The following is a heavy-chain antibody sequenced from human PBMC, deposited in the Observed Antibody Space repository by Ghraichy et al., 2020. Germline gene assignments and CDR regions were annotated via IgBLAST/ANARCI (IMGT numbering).Heavy chain of an antibody. CDR1: GDSVSRNSAA. V-gene: IGHV6-1*01. CDR2: TYYRSRWYR. D-gene: IGHD6-13*01. Sequence: SQTLSLTCAISGDSVSRNSAAWHWIRQSPSRGLEWLGRTYYRSRWYRDYAVSVRSRMVLNSDTAKNQLSLQLTSVTPEDTAVYFCARLTAAGTSFDFWGQGILVSVSS. J-gene: IGHJ4*02. CDR3: ARLTAAGTSFDF.